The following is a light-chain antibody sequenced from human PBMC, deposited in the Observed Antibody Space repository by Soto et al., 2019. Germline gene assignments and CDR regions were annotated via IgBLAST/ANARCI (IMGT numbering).Light chain of an antibody. CDR2: EVI. CDR1: SSDVGKYDR. Sequence: QSVLTQPPSGTGFPGQSVTISCTGTSSDVGKYDRVSWYQQPPGTAPKLIIYEVINRPSGVPARFSGSKSGNTASLTISGLQAEDEADYYCSSYMSTSRYVFGAGTKVTVL. CDR3: SSYMSTSRYV. J-gene: IGLJ1*01. V-gene: IGLV2-18*02.